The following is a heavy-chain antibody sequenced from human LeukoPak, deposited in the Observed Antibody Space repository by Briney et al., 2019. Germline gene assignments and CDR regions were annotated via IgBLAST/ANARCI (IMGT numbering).Heavy chain of an antibody. Sequence: GGSLRLSCAASGFTFNNYAMHWIRQAPGKGREWVAVLSYDGSNKFYADSVKGRFTISRDNSKNTLNLQMNSLRPEDTAVYYCARASSGWPQHYFDYWGQGTLVTVSS. V-gene: IGHV3-30*04. CDR3: ARASSGWPQHYFDY. D-gene: IGHD6-19*01. CDR1: GFTFNNYA. J-gene: IGHJ4*02. CDR2: LSYDGSNK.